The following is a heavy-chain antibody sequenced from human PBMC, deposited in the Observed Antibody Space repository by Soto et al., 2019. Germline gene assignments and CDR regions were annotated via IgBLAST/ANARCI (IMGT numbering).Heavy chain of an antibody. V-gene: IGHV3-30*18. D-gene: IGHD2-21*01. J-gene: IGHJ4*02. CDR1: GFTFSGYG. Sequence: QVQLVESGGGVVQPGRSLRLSCAASGFTFSGYGMHWVRQAPGKGLEWVSLISYDFKKNYADSVRGRFTISRDNSKNTLYLQMDSLRADDTAVYYCAKDQKYSGNFDYWGQGTLVTVSS. CDR3: AKDQKYSGNFDY. CDR2: ISYDFKK.